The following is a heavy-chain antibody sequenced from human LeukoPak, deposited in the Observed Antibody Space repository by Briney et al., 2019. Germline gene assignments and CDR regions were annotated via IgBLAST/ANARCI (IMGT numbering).Heavy chain of an antibody. CDR1: GFTFSSSA. J-gene: IGHJ5*02. CDR3: AKEPVLLWFGEERWFDP. D-gene: IGHD3-10*01. V-gene: IGHV3-23*01. Sequence: PGGSLRLSCAPSGFTFSSSAMSWVRHARGEGLEWVSAISGSGGSTYYADCVEGRYTLSRHNSKNTLYLKLNSLRPADAAVYYCAKEPVLLWFGEERWFDPWGQGTLVTVSS. CDR2: ISGSGGST.